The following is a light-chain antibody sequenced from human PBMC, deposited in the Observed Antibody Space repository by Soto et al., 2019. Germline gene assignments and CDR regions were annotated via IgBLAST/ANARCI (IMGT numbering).Light chain of an antibody. CDR2: EVN. CDR3: SSYAGSNNLV. J-gene: IGLJ2*01. CDR1: SSDVGGYNY. Sequence: QSVLTQPPSASGSPGQSVTISCTGTSSDVGGYNYVSWYQQHPDKVPKLMIYEVNKRPSGVPDRFSGSKSGNTASLTLSGLQAEDEADYYCSSYAGSNNLVFGGGTKLTVL. V-gene: IGLV2-8*01.